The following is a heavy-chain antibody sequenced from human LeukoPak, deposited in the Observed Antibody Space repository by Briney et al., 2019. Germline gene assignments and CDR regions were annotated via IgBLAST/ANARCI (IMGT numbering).Heavy chain of an antibody. Sequence: GKSLRLSCAASGFTFSTYGMNWVRQAPGKGLECVAVVWYDGSLKYYRDSVKGRFTICRDNSKNTLYLQMNSLRVEDTAVYYCARGDGGGGTHPFDYWGQGTLVTVSS. CDR3: ARGDGGGGTHPFDY. CDR2: VWYDGSLK. D-gene: IGHD2-15*01. CDR1: GFTFSTYG. J-gene: IGHJ4*02. V-gene: IGHV3-33*01.